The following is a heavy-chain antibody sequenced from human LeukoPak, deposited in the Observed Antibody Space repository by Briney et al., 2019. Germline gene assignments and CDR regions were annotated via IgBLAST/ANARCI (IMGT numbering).Heavy chain of an antibody. V-gene: IGHV3-53*01. Sequence: GGSLRLSCAASGFTVSTNYINWVRQAPGKGLEWVSVIYSGDTTYYADSVRGRFSISRDTSKNTLYLQMNSLRAEDTAVYYCARGSVRAFDIWGQGTMVTVSS. CDR1: GFTVSTNY. J-gene: IGHJ3*02. CDR2: IYSGDTT. CDR3: ARGSVRAFDI. D-gene: IGHD1-26*01.